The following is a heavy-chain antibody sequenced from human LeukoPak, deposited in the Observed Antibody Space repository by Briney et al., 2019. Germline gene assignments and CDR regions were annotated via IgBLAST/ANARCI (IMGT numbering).Heavy chain of an antibody. CDR2: ISGSGGHT. CDR1: GFTFSSYA. D-gene: IGHD6-13*01. V-gene: IGHV3-23*01. J-gene: IGHJ3*02. CDR3: AKDQVGYLVRAFDI. Sequence: GGSLRLSCAASGFTFSSYAMSWVRQAPGKGLEWVSVISGSGGHTNYVDSVKGRFTISRDNSKSTLYLQMNSLTAEDTAIYYCAKDQVGYLVRAFDIWGQGTLVTVSS.